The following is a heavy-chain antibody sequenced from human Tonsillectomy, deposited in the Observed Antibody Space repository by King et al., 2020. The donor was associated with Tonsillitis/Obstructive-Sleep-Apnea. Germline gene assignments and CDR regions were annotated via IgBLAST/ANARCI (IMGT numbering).Heavy chain of an antibody. Sequence: VQLQESGPGLVKPSQTLSLTCTVSGGSISRGGYYWSWIRQHPGKGLERIGYIYYSGSTYYNPSLKSRVTISVDTSKNQFSLKLRSVTATATAVYYCARGAIVSSPSCYFFDPWGRGTLVTVSS. CDR2: IYYSGST. CDR1: GGSISRGGYY. J-gene: IGHJ2*01. CDR3: ARGAIVSSPSCYFFDP. D-gene: IGHD2-2*01. V-gene: IGHV4-31*03.